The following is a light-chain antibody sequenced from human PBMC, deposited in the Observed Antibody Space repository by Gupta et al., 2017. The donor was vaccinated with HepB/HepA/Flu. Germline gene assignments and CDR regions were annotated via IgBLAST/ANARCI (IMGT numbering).Light chain of an antibody. CDR2: GNN. CDR3: QSYDSSRKAVV. V-gene: IGLV1-40*01. Sequence: QSVLTQPPSVSGAPGQRVTISCTGSSSNIGADYDVHWYQQFPGTVPKLVIYGNNNRPSGVPDRFSASKSGTSASLAITGLQAEDEADFYCQSYDSSRKAVVFGGGTKLTVL. CDR1: SSNIGADYD. J-gene: IGLJ2*01.